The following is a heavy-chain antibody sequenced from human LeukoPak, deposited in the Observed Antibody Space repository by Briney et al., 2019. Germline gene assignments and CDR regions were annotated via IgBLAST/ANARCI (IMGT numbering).Heavy chain of an antibody. D-gene: IGHD4-17*01. CDR2: IIPIFGTA. Sequence: SVKVSCKASGGTFSSYAISWVRQAPGQGLEWMGRIIPIFGTANYAQKFQGRVTITTDESTSPAYMELSGLRSEDAAVYYCASYPRYGDYYRLDYWGQGILVTVSS. J-gene: IGHJ4*02. CDR3: ASYPRYGDYYRLDY. CDR1: GGTFSSYA. V-gene: IGHV1-69*05.